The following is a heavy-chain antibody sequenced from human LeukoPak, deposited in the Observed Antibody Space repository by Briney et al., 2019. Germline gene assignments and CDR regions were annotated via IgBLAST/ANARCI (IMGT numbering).Heavy chain of an antibody. CDR2: IYHSGST. CDR1: GGSISSGNYY. Sequence: SETLSLTCTVSGGSISSGNYYWSWIRQSPGKGLEWIGYIYHSGSTYYNPSLKSRVTISVDRSKNQFSLKLSSVTAADTAVYYCAREHSSSYYYMDVWGKGTTVTVSS. J-gene: IGHJ6*03. D-gene: IGHD6-13*01. CDR3: AREHSSSYYYMDV. V-gene: IGHV4-30-2*06.